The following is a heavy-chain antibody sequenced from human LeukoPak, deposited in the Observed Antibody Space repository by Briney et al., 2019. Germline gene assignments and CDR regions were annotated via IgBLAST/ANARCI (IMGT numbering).Heavy chain of an antibody. Sequence: PGGWLSLSRAASGFTYRSYWMSWVRQARGRGVEWVANINQDGGVRIYVDYVKRRFTISRNNAKNSLYLQMNSMRTEDTAVYYCTKEYYYGSGSYYNGYWGQGTLVTVSS. CDR1: GFTYRSYW. D-gene: IGHD3-10*01. V-gene: IGHV3-7*04. CDR3: TKEYYYGSGSYYNGY. CDR2: INQDGGVR. J-gene: IGHJ4*02.